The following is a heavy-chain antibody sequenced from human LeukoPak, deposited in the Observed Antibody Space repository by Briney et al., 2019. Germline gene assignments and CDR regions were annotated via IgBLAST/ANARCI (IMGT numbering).Heavy chain of an antibody. CDR2: ISGSGGST. J-gene: IGHJ4*02. V-gene: IGHV3-23*01. D-gene: IGHD3-10*01. CDR1: GFTFSSYA. Sequence: GGSLRLSCAASGFTFSSYAMSWVRQAPGKGLEWVSAISGSGGSTYYADSVKGRFTISRDNSKNTLYLQMNSLRAEDTAVYYCAKSIYYGSGGPLDYWGQGTLVTVSS. CDR3: AKSIYYGSGGPLDY.